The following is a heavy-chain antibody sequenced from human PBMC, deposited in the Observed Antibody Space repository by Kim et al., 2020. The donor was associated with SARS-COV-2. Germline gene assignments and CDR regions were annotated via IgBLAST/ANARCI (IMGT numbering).Heavy chain of an antibody. V-gene: IGHV4-34*01. D-gene: IGHD6-19*01. Sequence: SETLSLTCAVYGGSFSGYYWSWIRQPPGKGLEWIGEINHSGSTNYNPSLKSRVTISVDTSKNQFSLKLSSVTAADTAVYYCARVRWLGNHAFDIWGQGTMVTVSS. CDR3: ARVRWLGNHAFDI. CDR1: GGSFSGYY. J-gene: IGHJ3*02. CDR2: INHSGST.